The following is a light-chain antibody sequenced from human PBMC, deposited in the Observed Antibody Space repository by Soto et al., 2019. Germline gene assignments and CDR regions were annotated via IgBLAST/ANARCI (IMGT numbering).Light chain of an antibody. J-gene: IGLJ2*01. V-gene: IGLV2-14*01. CDR1: SSDVGGYNY. CDR2: EVS. CDR3: RSYTSSSTLV. Sequence: QSALTQPASVSGSPGQSITISCTGTSSDVGGYNYVSWYQQHPGKAPKLMIYEVSNRPSGVSNRFSGSKSGNTASLTISGIQAEDEADYYCRSYTSSSTLVFGGGTQLTVL.